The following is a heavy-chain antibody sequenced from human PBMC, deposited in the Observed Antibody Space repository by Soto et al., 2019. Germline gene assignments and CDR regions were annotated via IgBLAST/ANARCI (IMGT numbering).Heavy chain of an antibody. CDR3: ARDQYYGSGSYSD. CDR1: GGSISSYY. CDR2: IYYSGST. J-gene: IGHJ4*02. V-gene: IGHV4-59*01. D-gene: IGHD3-10*01. Sequence: QVQLQESGPGLVKPSETLSLTCTVSGGSISSYYWSWIRQPPGKGLEWIGYIYYSGSTNYNPSLKSRVTISVDTSKNQFSLKLSSVTAADTAVYYCARDQYYGSGSYSDWGQGTLVTVSS.